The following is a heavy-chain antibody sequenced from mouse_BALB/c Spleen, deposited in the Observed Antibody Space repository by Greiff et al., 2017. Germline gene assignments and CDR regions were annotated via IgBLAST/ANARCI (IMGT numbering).Heavy chain of an antibody. CDR1: GYTFTSYW. V-gene: IGHV1S81*02. CDR2: INPSNGRT. J-gene: IGHJ4*01. CDR3: ARGSGNEGAMDY. D-gene: IGHD1-3*01. Sequence: VKLQQPGAELVKPGASVKLSCKASGYTFTSYWMHWVKQRPGQGLEWIGEINPSNGRTNYNEKFKSKATLTVDKSSSTAYMQLSSLTSEDSAVYYCARGSGNEGAMDYWGQGTSVTVSS.